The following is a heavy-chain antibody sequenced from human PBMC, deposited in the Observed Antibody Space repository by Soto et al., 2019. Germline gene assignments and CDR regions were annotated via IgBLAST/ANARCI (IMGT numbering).Heavy chain of an antibody. V-gene: IGHV3-48*03. CDR2: ISSSGSTI. J-gene: IGHJ3*02. D-gene: IGHD1-26*01. CDR3: ARGGPGGGSYYYLPRYAFDI. Sequence: LRLSCAASGFTFSSYEMNWVRQAPGKGLEWVSYISSSGSTIYYADSVKGRFTISRDNAKNSLYLQMNSLRAEDTAVYYCARGGPGGGSYYYLPRYAFDIWGQGTMVTVSS. CDR1: GFTFSSYE.